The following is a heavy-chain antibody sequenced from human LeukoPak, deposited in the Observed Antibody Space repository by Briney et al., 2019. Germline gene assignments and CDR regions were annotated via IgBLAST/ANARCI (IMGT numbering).Heavy chain of an antibody. CDR3: ARERGNYYGMYHFDY. D-gene: IGHD3-10*01. V-gene: IGHV3-66*01. J-gene: IGHJ4*02. Sequence: GGSLRLSCAASGFTVSSNYMSWVRQAPGKGLEWVSVIYSGGSTYYADSVKGRFTISRDNSKNTLYLQMNSLRAEDTAVYYCARERGNYYGMYHFDYWGQGTLVTVSS. CDR2: IYSGGST. CDR1: GFTVSSNY.